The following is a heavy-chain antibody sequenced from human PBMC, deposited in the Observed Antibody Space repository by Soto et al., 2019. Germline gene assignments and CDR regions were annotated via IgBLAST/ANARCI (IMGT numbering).Heavy chain of an antibody. Sequence: PGGSLRLSCAASGFTFSNAWMSWVRQAPGEGLEWVGRIKSKTDGGTTDYAAPVKGRFTISRDDSKNTLYLQMNSLKTEDTAVYYCTTDPDIHHRKIWFGELLWRGYYYYYGMDVWGQGTTVTVSS. J-gene: IGHJ6*02. CDR2: IKSKTDGGTT. V-gene: IGHV3-15*01. CDR1: GFTFSNAW. CDR3: TTDPDIHHRKIWFGELLWRGYYYYYGMDV. D-gene: IGHD3-10*01.